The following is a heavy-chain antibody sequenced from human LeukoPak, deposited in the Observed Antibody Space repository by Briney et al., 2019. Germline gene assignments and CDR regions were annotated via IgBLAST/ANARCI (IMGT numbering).Heavy chain of an antibody. CDR1: GFTFSSYS. Sequence: GGSLRLSCAASGFTFSSYSMNWVRQAPGKGLEWVSSISGSSSYIYYADSVKGRFTISRDNAKNSLYLQMNSLRAEDTAVYYCAIETYYYDSSGYRGILQYYFDYWGQGTLVTVSS. J-gene: IGHJ4*02. CDR3: AIETYYYDSSGYRGILQYYFDY. CDR2: ISGSSSYI. V-gene: IGHV3-21*01. D-gene: IGHD3-22*01.